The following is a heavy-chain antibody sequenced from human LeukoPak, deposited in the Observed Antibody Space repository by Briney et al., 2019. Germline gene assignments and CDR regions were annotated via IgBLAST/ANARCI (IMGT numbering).Heavy chain of an antibody. CDR2: IYTSGST. Sequence: SETLSLTCTVSGGSISSYYWSWIRQPAGKGLDWIGRIYTSGSTNYNPSLKSRVTISVDKSKNQFSLKLSSVTAADTAVYYCARDRGYGDYEYYFDYWGQGTLVTVSS. D-gene: IGHD4-17*01. CDR3: ARDRGYGDYEYYFDY. J-gene: IGHJ4*02. V-gene: IGHV4-4*07. CDR1: GGSISSYY.